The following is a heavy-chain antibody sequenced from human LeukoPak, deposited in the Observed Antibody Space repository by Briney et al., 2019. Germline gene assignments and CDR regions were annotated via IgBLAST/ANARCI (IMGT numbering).Heavy chain of an antibody. J-gene: IGHJ4*02. CDR3: ARGHYDFWSGSPENYYFDY. CDR1: GFTFSSYA. D-gene: IGHD3-3*01. Sequence: GGSLRLSCAASGFTFSSYAMSWVRQAPGKGLEWVSAISGSGGSTYYADSVKGRFTISRDNSKNTLYLQMNSLRAEDTAVYYCARGHYDFWSGSPENYYFDYWGQGTLVTVSS. V-gene: IGHV3-23*01. CDR2: ISGSGGST.